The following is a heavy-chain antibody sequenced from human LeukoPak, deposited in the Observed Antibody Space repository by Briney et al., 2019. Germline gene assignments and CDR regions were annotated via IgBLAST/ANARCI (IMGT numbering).Heavy chain of an antibody. CDR3: ARVGCTNGVCYPKLNWFDP. CDR2: ISSSSSTI. J-gene: IGHJ5*02. V-gene: IGHV3-48*01. Sequence: GGSLRLSCAASGFTFSSYSMNWVRQAPGKGLEWVSYISSSSSTIYYADSVKGRFTISRDNAKNSLYLQMNSLRAEDTAVYYCARVGCTNGVCYPKLNWFDPWGQGTLVTVSS. D-gene: IGHD2-8*01. CDR1: GFTFSSYS.